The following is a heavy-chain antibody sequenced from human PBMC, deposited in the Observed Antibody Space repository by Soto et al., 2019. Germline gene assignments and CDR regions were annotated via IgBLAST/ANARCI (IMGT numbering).Heavy chain of an antibody. Sequence: PSQSLSLTCALSGDSASSDSAAWNWIRQSPSRGLEWLGRTYYRSKWYNDYAVSVKSRITINPDTSKNQFSLQLNSVTPEDTAVYYCARVRIGYSGYDSKNYYYGMDVWGQGTTVTVSS. J-gene: IGHJ6*02. V-gene: IGHV6-1*01. CDR1: GDSASSDSAA. D-gene: IGHD5-12*01. CDR3: ARVRIGYSGYDSKNYYYGMDV. CDR2: TYYRSKWYN.